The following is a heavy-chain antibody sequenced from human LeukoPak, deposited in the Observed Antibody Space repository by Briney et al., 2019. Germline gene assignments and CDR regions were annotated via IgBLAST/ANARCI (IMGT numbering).Heavy chain of an antibody. J-gene: IGHJ6*03. V-gene: IGHV3-15*01. CDR2: IKSKTDGGTT. CDR3: STKTVVRGVITYYYYYMDF. Sequence: PGGSLRLSCAASGFTFSNAWMSWVRQAPGKGLEWVGRIKSKTDGGTTDYVAPVKGRFTISRDDSKNTLYLQMNSLKTEDTAVYYCSTKTVVRGVITYYYYYMDFWGKGTTGT. D-gene: IGHD3-10*01. CDR1: GFTFSNAW.